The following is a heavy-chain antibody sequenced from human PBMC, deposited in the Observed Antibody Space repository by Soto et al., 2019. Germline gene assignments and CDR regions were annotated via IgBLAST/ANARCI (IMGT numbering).Heavy chain of an antibody. CDR3: ARAGFDDNKFDF. J-gene: IGHJ4*02. CDR1: GGTFNTYA. V-gene: IGHV1-69*13. Sequence: GASVKVSGKASGGTFNTYAITWVRQAPGQGLEWMGRFIPIFGTPNFAQKFQGRVTFTADESTSTTYMELSSLTSDDTAVYYCARAGFDDNKFDFWGQGALVTVS. CDR2: FIPIFGTP. D-gene: IGHD3-22*01.